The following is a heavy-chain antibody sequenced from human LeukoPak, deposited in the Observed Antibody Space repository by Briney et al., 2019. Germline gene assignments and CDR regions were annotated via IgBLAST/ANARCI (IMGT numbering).Heavy chain of an antibody. J-gene: IGHJ6*03. V-gene: IGHV7-4-1*02. CDR1: GYNFTSYA. D-gene: IGHD1/OR15-1a*01. CDR2: INTNTGNP. CDR3: ARGGTAKGSYMDV. Sequence: ASVKVSCKASGYNFTSYAMNWVRQAPGQGLEWMGWINTNTGNPTYAQGFTGRFVFSLDTSVSTAYLQISSLKAEDTAVYYCARGGTAKGSYMDVWGKGTTVTVSS.